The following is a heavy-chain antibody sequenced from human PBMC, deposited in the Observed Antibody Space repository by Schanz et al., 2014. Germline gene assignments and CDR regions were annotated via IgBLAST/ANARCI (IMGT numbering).Heavy chain of an antibody. CDR2: INAHTGNT. CDR1: GYIFGSHG. J-gene: IGHJ4*02. D-gene: IGHD6-13*01. V-gene: IGHV1-18*01. Sequence: QLMQSGSEVRKPGASVKVSCKASGYIFGSHGMTWVRQAPGQGPELMGWINAHTGNTQYAQKFQGRVTMTRDTSTSTVYMELSSLRSEDTAVYYCARDGEAAAGWDYWGQGTLVTVSS. CDR3: ARDGEAAAGWDY.